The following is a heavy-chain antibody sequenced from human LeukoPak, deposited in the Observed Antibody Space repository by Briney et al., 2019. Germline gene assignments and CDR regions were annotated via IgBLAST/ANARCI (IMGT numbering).Heavy chain of an antibody. CDR3: ARVDRGYSYGSYFDY. CDR1: GFTFSSYG. J-gene: IGHJ4*02. CDR2: IWYDGSNK. Sequence: PGRSLRLSWAASGFTFSSYGMHWVRQAPGKGLEWVAVIWYDGSNKYYADSVKGRFTISRDNSKNTLYLQMNSLRAEDTAVYYCARVDRGYSYGSYFDYWGQGTLVTVSS. D-gene: IGHD5-18*01. V-gene: IGHV3-33*01.